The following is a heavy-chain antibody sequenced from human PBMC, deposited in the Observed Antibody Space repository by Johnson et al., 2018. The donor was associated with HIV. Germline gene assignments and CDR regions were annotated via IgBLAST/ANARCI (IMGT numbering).Heavy chain of an antibody. CDR3: ATKGSKWELIVEGFAV. D-gene: IGHD1-26*01. J-gene: IGHJ3*01. Sequence: VQLVESGGGVVQPGRSLRLSCAASGFTFSSKYMTWFRQAPGKGLEWVSVLYADGRTYYADSVTGRFTVSSDYSENTLYLQMNSLTAEDTAVYYCATKGSKWELIVEGFAVWGQGTMVTVSS. CDR2: LYADGRT. CDR1: GFTFSSKY. V-gene: IGHV3-66*02.